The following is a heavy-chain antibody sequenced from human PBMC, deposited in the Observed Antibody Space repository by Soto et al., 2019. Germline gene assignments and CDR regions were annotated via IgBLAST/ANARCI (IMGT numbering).Heavy chain of an antibody. CDR2: ISSSGSTI. CDR3: AREYSGYVRNWFDP. Sequence: TGGSLRLSCAAPGFTFSDYYISWIRQAPGKGLECVSYISSSGSTIYYADSVKGRFTISRDNAKNSLYLQMNSLRAEDTAVYYCAREYSGYVRNWFDPWGQGTLVTVSS. D-gene: IGHD5-12*01. CDR1: GFTFSDYY. J-gene: IGHJ5*02. V-gene: IGHV3-11*01.